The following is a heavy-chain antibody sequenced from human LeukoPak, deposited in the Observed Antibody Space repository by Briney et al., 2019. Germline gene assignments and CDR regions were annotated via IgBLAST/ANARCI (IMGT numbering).Heavy chain of an antibody. CDR1: GFTFSSYA. CDR3: ARGWGNDAFDI. V-gene: IGHV3-23*01. Sequence: GGSLRLSCAASGFTFSSYAMTWVRQAPGKGLEWVSGIRGSGGNTYYADSVKGRFTISRDNSKNTLYLQMNSLRAEDTALYYCARGWGNDAFDIWGQGTMVTVSS. D-gene: IGHD7-27*01. J-gene: IGHJ3*02. CDR2: IRGSGGNT.